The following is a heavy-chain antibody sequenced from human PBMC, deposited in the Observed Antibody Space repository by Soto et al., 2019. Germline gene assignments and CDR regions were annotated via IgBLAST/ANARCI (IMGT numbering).Heavy chain of an antibody. D-gene: IGHD5-12*01. Sequence: SETLSLTCTVSGGSISSYYWSWIRQPPGKGLEWIGYIYYSGSTNYNPSLKSRVTISVDTSKNQFSLKLSSVTAADTAVYYCARGGDGYNSYYYYYGMDVWGQGTTVTVSS. V-gene: IGHV4-59*01. CDR3: ARGGDGYNSYYYYYGMDV. J-gene: IGHJ6*02. CDR1: GGSISSYY. CDR2: IYYSGST.